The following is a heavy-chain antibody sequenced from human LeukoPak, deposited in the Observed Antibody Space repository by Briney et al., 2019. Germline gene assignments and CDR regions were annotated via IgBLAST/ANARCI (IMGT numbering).Heavy chain of an antibody. J-gene: IGHJ4*02. Sequence: RASVKVSCKASGYTFTGYYMHWVRQAPGQGLECMGRINPNSGGTNYAQKFQGRVTMTRDTSISTAYMELSRLRSDDTAVYYCARDELTYGDLDYWGQGTLVTVSS. D-gene: IGHD4-17*01. CDR3: ARDELTYGDLDY. V-gene: IGHV1-2*06. CDR1: GYTFTGYY. CDR2: INPNSGGT.